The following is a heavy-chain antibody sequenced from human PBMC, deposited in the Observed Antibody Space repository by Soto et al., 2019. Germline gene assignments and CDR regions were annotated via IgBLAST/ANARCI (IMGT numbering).Heavy chain of an antibody. CDR2: INHSGST. CDR3: ARILHYYYYGMDV. CDR1: GGSFSGYY. Sequence: SETLSLTCAVYGGSFSGYYWSWIRQPPGKGLEWIGEINHSGSTNYNPSLKSRVTISVDTSKNQFSLKLSSVTAADTAVYYCARILHYYYYGMDVRGQGTTVTVSS. V-gene: IGHV4-34*01. J-gene: IGHJ6*02.